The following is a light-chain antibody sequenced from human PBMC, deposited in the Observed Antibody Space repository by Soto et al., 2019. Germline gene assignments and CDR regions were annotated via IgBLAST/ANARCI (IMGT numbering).Light chain of an antibody. V-gene: IGKV1-5*03. J-gene: IGKJ1*01. CDR1: QSISSW. CDR3: QQYNNYPWT. CDR2: KAS. Sequence: DIQMTQSHSTLSASVGDRVTITCRASQSISSWLAWYQQKPGKAPNLLIYKASSLESGVPSRFSGSGSGTEFTLTISSLQPDDFATYYCQQYNNYPWTFGQGTKVEIK.